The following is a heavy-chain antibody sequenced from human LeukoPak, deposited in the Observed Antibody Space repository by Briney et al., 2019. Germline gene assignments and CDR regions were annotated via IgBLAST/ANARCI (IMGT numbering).Heavy chain of an antibody. CDR1: GGSITDYY. CDR2: SDHSGST. V-gene: IGHV4-59*01. CDR3: VRNRAFDI. J-gene: IGHJ3*02. Sequence: PSETLSLTCTVSGGSITDYYWNWIRQPPGKGLEWIGYSDHSGSTNYNPSLKSRVTISVDTSKNQISLKLSSATAADTAVYHCVRNRAFDIWGQGTMVTVSS.